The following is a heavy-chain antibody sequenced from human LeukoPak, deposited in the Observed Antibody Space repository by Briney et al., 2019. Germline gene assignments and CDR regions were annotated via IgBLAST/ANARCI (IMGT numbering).Heavy chain of an antibody. Sequence: PSATLSLTCTLAGGSISNYYCNWIRQHPGKRLEWIGYIYYSGSTNYNPSLKSRVTISVDTSKNQFSLKLSSMTDADTAVYYCARSDCSTTSCVAYYGMDVWGQGTTVTVSS. V-gene: IGHV4-59*08. J-gene: IGHJ6*02. CDR2: IYYSGST. CDR3: ARSDCSTTSCVAYYGMDV. D-gene: IGHD2-2*01. CDR1: GGSISNYY.